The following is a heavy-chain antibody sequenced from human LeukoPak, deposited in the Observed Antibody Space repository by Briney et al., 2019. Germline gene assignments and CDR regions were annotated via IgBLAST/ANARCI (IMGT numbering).Heavy chain of an antibody. V-gene: IGHV1-69*05. J-gene: IGHJ4*02. Sequence: SVKVSCKASGGTFSSYGISWVRQAPGQGLEWMGGIIPIFGTANYAQKFQGRVTITTDESTSTAYMELSSLRSGDTAVYYCARGHCSTTSCSYYFDYWGQGTLVTVSS. D-gene: IGHD2-2*01. CDR3: ARGHCSTTSCSYYFDY. CDR1: GGTFSSYG. CDR2: IIPIFGTA.